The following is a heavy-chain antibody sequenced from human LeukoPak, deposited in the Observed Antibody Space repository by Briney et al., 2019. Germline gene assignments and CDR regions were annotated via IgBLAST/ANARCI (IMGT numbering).Heavy chain of an antibody. CDR3: ARGDLIAAAYFDY. CDR2: ISYDGSNK. J-gene: IGHJ4*02. D-gene: IGHD6-13*01. Sequence: GGSLRLSCAASGFTFTNYWMTWVRQAPGKGLEWVAVISYDGSNKYYADSVKGRFTISRDNSKNTLYLQMNSLRAEDTAVYYCARGDLIAAAYFDYWGQGTLVTVSS. CDR1: GFTFTNYW. V-gene: IGHV3-30-3*01.